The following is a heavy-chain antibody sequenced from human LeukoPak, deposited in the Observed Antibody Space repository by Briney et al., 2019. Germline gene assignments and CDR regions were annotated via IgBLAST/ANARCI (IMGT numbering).Heavy chain of an antibody. CDR2: IKQDGSEK. D-gene: IGHD4-11*01. CDR1: GFTFSSYW. CDR3: ARDLAVYSSPPDY. J-gene: IGHJ4*02. V-gene: IGHV3-7*03. Sequence: GGSLRLSCAASGFTFSSYWMSWVRQAPGKGLEWVANIKQDGSEKYYVDSVKGRFTISRDNAKNSLYLQMNSLRAEDTAVYYCARDLAVYSSPPDYWGQGTLVTVSS.